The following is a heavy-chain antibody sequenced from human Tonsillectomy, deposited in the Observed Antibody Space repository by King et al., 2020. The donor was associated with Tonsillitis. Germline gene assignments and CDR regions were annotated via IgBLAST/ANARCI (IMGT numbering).Heavy chain of an antibody. CDR3: SRDTYYYDSTGYYPTYFDY. V-gene: IGHV4-59*01. D-gene: IGHD3-22*01. Sequence: VQLQESGPGLVKPSETLSLTCTVSGDSISSYYWSWIRQPPGKGLEWIGYIYYTGSTNYNPSLKSRVTISVDTSKNQFSLKLSSVTAADTAVYYCSRDTYYYDSTGYYPTYFDYWGQGPLVTVSS. CDR2: IYYTGST. CDR1: GDSISSYY. J-gene: IGHJ4*02.